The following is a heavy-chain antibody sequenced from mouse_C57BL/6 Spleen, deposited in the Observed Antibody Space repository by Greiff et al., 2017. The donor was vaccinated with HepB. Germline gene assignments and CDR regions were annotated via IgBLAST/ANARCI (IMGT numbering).Heavy chain of an antibody. V-gene: IGHV1-85*01. CDR1: GYTFTSYD. CDR3: LYDGYYD. D-gene: IGHD2-3*01. J-gene: IGHJ2*01. CDR2: IYPRDGST. Sequence: VQLQESGPELVKPGASVKLSCKASGYTFTSYDINWVKQRPGQGLEWIGWIYPRDGSTKYNEKFKGKATLTVDTSSSTAYMELHSLTSEDSAVYFCLYDGYYDWGQGTTLTVSS.